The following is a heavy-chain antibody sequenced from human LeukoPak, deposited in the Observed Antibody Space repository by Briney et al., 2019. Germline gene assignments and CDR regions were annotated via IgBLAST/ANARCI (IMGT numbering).Heavy chain of an antibody. CDR2: INHSGST. D-gene: IGHD3-10*01. V-gene: IGHV4-34*01. J-gene: IGHJ6*02. CDR1: GGSFNNYY. Sequence: PSETLSLTCGVYGGSFNNYYGSWIRQPPGKGLEWIGEINHSGSTNYNTSLKSRVTLSVDTSKNQFSLKLSSVTAADTALYYCARGVVGFYYGSGSPYYYGLDVWGHGTTVTVSS. CDR3: ARGVVGFYYGSGSPYYYGLDV.